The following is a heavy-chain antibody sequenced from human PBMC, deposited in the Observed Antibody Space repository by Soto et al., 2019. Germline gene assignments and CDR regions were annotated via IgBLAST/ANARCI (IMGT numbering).Heavy chain of an antibody. V-gene: IGHV4-34*01. CDR3: ARDGIRGYYDSSGPTDV. D-gene: IGHD3-22*01. J-gene: IGHJ6*02. CDR1: GGSFSGYY. Sequence: SETLSLTCAVYGGSFSGYYWSWIRQPPGKGLEWIGEINHSGSTNYNPSLKSRVTISVDTSKNQFSPKLSSVTAADTAVYYCARDGIRGYYDSSGPTDVWGQGTTVTVSS. CDR2: INHSGST.